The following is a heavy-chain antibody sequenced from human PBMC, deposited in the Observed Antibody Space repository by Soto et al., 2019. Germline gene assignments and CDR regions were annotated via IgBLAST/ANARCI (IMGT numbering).Heavy chain of an antibody. CDR2: IYPGDSDT. D-gene: IGHD5-12*01. Sequence: GESLKISCKGSGYSFTSYWIGWVRQMPGKGLEWMGIIYPGDSDTRYSPPFQGQVTISADKSISTAYLQWSSLKASDTAMYYCARRGGYSGYDLGEDYYYYYGMDVWGQGTTVTVSS. CDR1: GYSFTSYW. J-gene: IGHJ6*02. V-gene: IGHV5-51*01. CDR3: ARRGGYSGYDLGEDYYYYYGMDV.